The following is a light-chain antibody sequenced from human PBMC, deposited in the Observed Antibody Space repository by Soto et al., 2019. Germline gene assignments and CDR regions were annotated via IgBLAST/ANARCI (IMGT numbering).Light chain of an antibody. V-gene: IGKV3-15*01. CDR1: QSVRSN. CDR3: QQYNDWPPT. J-gene: IGKJ1*01. Sequence: VLTQSPARRSLSAGERAPLSCRASQSVRSNLAWYQQNPGQAPRLLIYGASTRATGITARFSGSGSGAEFTLSIGSRQSEEFAVYYCQQYNDWPPTFSQGTKVEIK. CDR2: GAS.